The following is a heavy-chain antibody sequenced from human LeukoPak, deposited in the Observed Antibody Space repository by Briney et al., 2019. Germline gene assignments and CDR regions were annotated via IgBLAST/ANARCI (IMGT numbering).Heavy chain of an antibody. Sequence: SGGSLRLSCAASGFTFASYAMHWVRQAPGKGLEWVAVISYDRSDKYYAGSVKGRFTISRDNSKNTLYLQMNSLRAEDTAVYYCAKSGYNRFDYWGQGTLVTVSS. CDR3: AKSGYNRFDY. V-gene: IGHV3-30*04. CDR1: GFTFASYA. J-gene: IGHJ4*02. CDR2: ISYDRSDK. D-gene: IGHD5-24*01.